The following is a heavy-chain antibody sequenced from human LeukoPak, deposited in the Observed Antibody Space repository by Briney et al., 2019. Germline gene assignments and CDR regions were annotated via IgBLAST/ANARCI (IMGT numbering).Heavy chain of an antibody. CDR1: GYTFTRYG. J-gene: IGHJ4*01. V-gene: IGHV1-18*04. CDR3: ARDSARYCSGGSCYSNY. CDR2: ISAYNGNT. D-gene: IGHD2-15*01. Sequence: ASVKVSCKASGYTFTRYGISWVRQAPGQGLEWMGWISAYNGNTNYAQKLQGRVTMTTDTSTSTAYMELRSLRSDDTAAYYCARDSARYCSGGSCYSNYWGHGTLVTVSS.